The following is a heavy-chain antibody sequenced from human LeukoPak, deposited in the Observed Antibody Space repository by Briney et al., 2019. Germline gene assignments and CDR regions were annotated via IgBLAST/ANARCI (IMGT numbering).Heavy chain of an antibody. J-gene: IGHJ5*02. Sequence: SEALSLTCTVSGGSISSYYWSWIRQPPGKGLEWIGYIYYSGSTNYNPSLKSRVTISVDTSKNQFSLKLSSVTAADTAVYYCARVPVGGSFDPWGQGTLVTVSS. CDR3: ARVPVGGSFDP. D-gene: IGHD3-16*01. CDR1: GGSISSYY. V-gene: IGHV4-59*01. CDR2: IYYSGST.